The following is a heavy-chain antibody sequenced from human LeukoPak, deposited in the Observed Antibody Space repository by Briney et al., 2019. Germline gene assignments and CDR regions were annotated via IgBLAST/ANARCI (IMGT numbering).Heavy chain of an antibody. Sequence: SVKVSCTASGGTFSSYAISWVRQAPGQGLEWMGGIIPIFGTANYAQKFQGRVTITADESTSTAYMELSSLRSEDTAVYYCARVSRRLADTYYFDYWGQGTLVTVSS. D-gene: IGHD2-2*01. J-gene: IGHJ4*02. V-gene: IGHV1-69*13. CDR3: ARVSRRLADTYYFDY. CDR2: IIPIFGTA. CDR1: GGTFSSYA.